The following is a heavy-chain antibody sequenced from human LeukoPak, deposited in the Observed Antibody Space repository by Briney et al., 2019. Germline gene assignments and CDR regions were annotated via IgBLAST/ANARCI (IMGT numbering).Heavy chain of an antibody. Sequence: GGSLRLSCAASGFTVGSNDMSWVRQAPGKGLEWVSAISHSGDSTYYADSVKGRFTISRDNFKNTLYLQMNSLRAEDTAVYYCAKDGYYYGPFDAFDIWGQGTVVAVSS. D-gene: IGHD3-10*01. J-gene: IGHJ3*02. CDR2: ISHSGDST. CDR3: AKDGYYYGPFDAFDI. V-gene: IGHV3-23*01. CDR1: GFTVGSND.